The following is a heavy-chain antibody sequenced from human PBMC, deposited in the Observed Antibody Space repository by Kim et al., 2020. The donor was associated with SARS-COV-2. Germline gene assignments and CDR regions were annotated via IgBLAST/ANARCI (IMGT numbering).Heavy chain of an antibody. CDR2: ISGNGETK. V-gene: IGHV3-43*02. J-gene: IGHJ4*02. CDR3: VRVSGWLPRY. D-gene: IGHD6-19*01. Sequence: GGSLRLSCAASGFTFDHSAMHWVRQAPGKGLEWVSLISGNGETKFYADSVEGRFTISIDSSKNSLFLQMNSLRTEDTALYYCVRVSGWLPRYCAQGSLVTVST. CDR1: GFTFDHSA.